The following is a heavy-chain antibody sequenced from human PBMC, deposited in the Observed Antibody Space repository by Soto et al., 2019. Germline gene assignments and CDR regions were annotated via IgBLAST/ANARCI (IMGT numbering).Heavy chain of an antibody. Sequence: GGSLRLSCAASGFTFSSYGMHWVRQAPGKGLEWVAVIWYDGSNKFYADSVKGRFTISRDNSKNMLYLQMNSLRAEDTAVYYCASEYCSGGSCYYYGMDVWGQGTTVTVSS. V-gene: IGHV3-33*01. CDR1: GFTFSSYG. D-gene: IGHD2-15*01. CDR3: ASEYCSGGSCYYYGMDV. J-gene: IGHJ6*02. CDR2: IWYDGSNK.